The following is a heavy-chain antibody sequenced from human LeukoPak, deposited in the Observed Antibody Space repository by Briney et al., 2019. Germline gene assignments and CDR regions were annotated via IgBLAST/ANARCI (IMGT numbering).Heavy chain of an antibody. Sequence: ASVKVSCKASGYTFTGYSIHWVRQAPGQGLEWMGWINPNSGGTNYAQKFQGRVTMTRDTSISTAYMELSRLRSDDTAVYYCARDFFDYYYGMDVWGQGTTVTVSS. J-gene: IGHJ6*02. CDR1: GYTFTGYS. CDR2: INPNSGGT. V-gene: IGHV1-2*02. CDR3: ARDFFDYYYGMDV. D-gene: IGHD3-3*01.